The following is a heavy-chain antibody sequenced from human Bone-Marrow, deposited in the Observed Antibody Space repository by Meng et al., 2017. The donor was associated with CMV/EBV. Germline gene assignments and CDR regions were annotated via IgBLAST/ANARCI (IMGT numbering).Heavy chain of an antibody. CDR3: ATSPGWLQPTRFDY. Sequence: ASVKVFCKASGYTFTGYYMHWVRQVPGQGLEWMGWINPNSGGTNYAQKFQGRVTMTRDTSINTAYMELSRLRSDDTAVYYCATSPGWLQPTRFDYWGQGTLVTVSS. CDR2: INPNSGGT. D-gene: IGHD5-24*01. J-gene: IGHJ4*02. CDR1: GYTFTGYY. V-gene: IGHV1-2*02.